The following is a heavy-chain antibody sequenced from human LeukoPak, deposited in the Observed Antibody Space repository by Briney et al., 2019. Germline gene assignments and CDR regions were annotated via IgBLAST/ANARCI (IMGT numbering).Heavy chain of an antibody. J-gene: IGHJ4*02. CDR3: ARMAGQQLVRPDY. V-gene: IGHV1-18*01. CDR2: ISAYNGNT. D-gene: IGHD6-13*01. CDR1: GYTFTSYG. Sequence: GASVKVSCKASGYTFTSYGISWVRQAPGQGLEWMGWISAYNGNTNYARKLQGRVTMTTDTSTSTAYMELRSPRFDDTAVYYCARMAGQQLVRPDYWGQGTLVSVSS.